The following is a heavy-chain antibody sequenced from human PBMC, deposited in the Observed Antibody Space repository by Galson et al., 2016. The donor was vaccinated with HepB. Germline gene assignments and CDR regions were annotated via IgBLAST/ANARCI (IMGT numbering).Heavy chain of an antibody. V-gene: IGHV1-18*04. Sequence: SVKVSCKASGYTFSGYGISWVRQAPGQGLEWMGWVYSNNDANYAQTFQGRVTMTSDTSASIVYMKLSSLRPDDTADYYCVRDRGYGDDTFDYWGQGTLVIVSA. D-gene: IGHD4-17*01. J-gene: IGHJ4*02. CDR3: VRDRGYGDDTFDY. CDR1: GYTFSGYG. CDR2: VYSNNDA.